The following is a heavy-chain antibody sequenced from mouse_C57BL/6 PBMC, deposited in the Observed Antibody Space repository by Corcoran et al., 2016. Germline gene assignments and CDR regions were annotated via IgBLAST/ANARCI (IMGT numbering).Heavy chain of an antibody. Sequence: QIQLQQSGPELVKPGASVKISCKASGYSFTDYYINWVKQRPGQGLEWIGWIYPGSGNTKYNEKFKGKATLTVDTSSSTAYMQLSSLTSEDSAVYCCASGVYYGSRGDWYFDVWGTGTTVTVSS. CDR2: IYPGSGNT. J-gene: IGHJ1*03. V-gene: IGHV1-84*01. D-gene: IGHD1-1*01. CDR1: GYSFTDYY. CDR3: ASGVYYGSRGDWYFDV.